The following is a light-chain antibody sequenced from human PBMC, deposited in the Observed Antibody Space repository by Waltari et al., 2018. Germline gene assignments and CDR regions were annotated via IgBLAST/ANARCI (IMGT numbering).Light chain of an antibody. CDR1: SGHSTNV. CDR2: VNSDGSH. V-gene: IGLV4-69*01. CDR3: QTGGHGTWV. Sequence: QLVLTQSPSASASLGASVKLTCPLSSGHSTNVIAWLQKRPEEGPRYLMTVNSDGSHTKGDEIPDRFSGSSSGAERYLTISSLQSEDEADYYCQTGGHGTWVFGGGTKLTVL. J-gene: IGLJ3*02.